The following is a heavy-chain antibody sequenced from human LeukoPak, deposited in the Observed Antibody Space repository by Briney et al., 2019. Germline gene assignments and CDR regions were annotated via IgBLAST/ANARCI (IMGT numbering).Heavy chain of an antibody. J-gene: IGHJ4*02. CDR2: ISGSGGST. CDR3: ARDGVAAGLYFDL. V-gene: IGHV3-23*01. D-gene: IGHD6-13*01. CDR1: GFTFSSYA. Sequence: PGGSLRLSCAASGFTFSSYAMHWVRQAPGKGLEWVSAISGSGGSTYYADSVKGRFTISRDNSKNTLYLQMSYLRAEDTAMFYCARDGVAAGLYFDLWGQGTLVTVSS.